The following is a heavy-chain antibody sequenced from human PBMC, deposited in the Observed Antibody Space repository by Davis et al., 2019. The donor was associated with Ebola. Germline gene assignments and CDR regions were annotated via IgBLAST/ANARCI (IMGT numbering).Heavy chain of an antibody. V-gene: IGHV5-51*01. D-gene: IGHD4-17*01. CDR1: GYSYTTYW. CDR3: ARTTTVTSVFDY. J-gene: IGHJ4*02. Sequence: GESLKIPCQCSGYSYTTYWIGGVRQMPGKGLEWMGIIYPGDSDTKYSPSFQGQVIISADKSISTAYLQWSSLKASDTAMYYCARTTTVTSVFDYWGQGTLVTVSS. CDR2: IYPGDSDT.